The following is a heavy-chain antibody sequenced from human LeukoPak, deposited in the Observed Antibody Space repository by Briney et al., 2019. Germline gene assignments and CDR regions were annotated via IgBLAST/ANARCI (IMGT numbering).Heavy chain of an antibody. Sequence: SETLSLTCTVSGGSISSSSYYWGWIRQPPGKGLEWIGSIYYSGSTYYNPSLKGRVTISVDTSKNQFSLKLSSVTAADTAVYYCARLDTMVRGVIITLRDFDYWGQGTLVTVSS. J-gene: IGHJ4*02. D-gene: IGHD3-10*01. V-gene: IGHV4-39*01. CDR2: IYYSGST. CDR3: ARLDTMVRGVIITLRDFDY. CDR1: GGSISSSSYY.